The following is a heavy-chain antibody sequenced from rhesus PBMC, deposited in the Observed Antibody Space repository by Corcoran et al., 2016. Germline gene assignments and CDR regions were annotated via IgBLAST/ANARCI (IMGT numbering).Heavy chain of an antibody. CDR1: GYSFTSYW. CDR2: INPSDSEP. CDR3: ARVWAPGYTDY. J-gene: IGHJ4*01. V-gene: IGHV5-2*01. D-gene: IGHD6-13*01. Sequence: EVQLVQSGAEVKRPGESLKISCKTSGYSFTSYWITWVRQMPGKGLEWSGAINPSDSEPEYSPSFQGQVTSSADKSISTTYLQWSSLKASDSATYYCARVWAPGYTDYWGQGVLVTVSS.